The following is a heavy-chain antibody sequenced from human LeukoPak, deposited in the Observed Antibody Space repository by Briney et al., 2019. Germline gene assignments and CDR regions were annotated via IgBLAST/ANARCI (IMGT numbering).Heavy chain of an antibody. CDR2: IIPIFGTA. V-gene: IGHV1-69*13. D-gene: IGHD5-18*01. J-gene: IGHJ4*02. Sequence: ASVKVSCKASGGTFSSYAISWVRQAPGQGLEWMGGIIPIFGTANYAQKFQGRVTITADESTSTAYMELSSPRSEDTAVYYCARSGRVNSYGSQFDYWGQGTLVTVSS. CDR1: GGTFSSYA. CDR3: ARSGRVNSYGSQFDY.